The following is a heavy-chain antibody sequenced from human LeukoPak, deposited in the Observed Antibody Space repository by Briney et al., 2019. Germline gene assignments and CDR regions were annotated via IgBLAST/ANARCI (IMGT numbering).Heavy chain of an antibody. Sequence: GGSLRLSCAASGFTFSSYAMSWVRQAPGKGLEWVSAISGSGGSTYYADSVKGWFTISRDNSKNTLYLQMNSLRAEDTAVYYCAKGRDIVGAFAFDYWGQGTLVTVSS. V-gene: IGHV3-23*01. D-gene: IGHD1-26*01. CDR2: ISGSGGST. CDR1: GFTFSSYA. CDR3: AKGRDIVGAFAFDY. J-gene: IGHJ4*02.